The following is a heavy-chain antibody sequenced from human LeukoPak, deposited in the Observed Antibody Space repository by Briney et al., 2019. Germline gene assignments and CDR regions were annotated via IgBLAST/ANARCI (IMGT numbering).Heavy chain of an antibody. CDR2: IDPSDSYT. Sequence: GESLKISCKGSGYSFTSYWISWVRQMPGKGLEWMGRIDPSDSYTNYSPSFQGHVTISAGKSISTAYLQWSSLKASDTAMYYCARLGYSSPGIAAAGTVGPYNWFDPWGQGTLVTVSS. CDR1: GYSFTSYW. V-gene: IGHV5-10-1*01. J-gene: IGHJ5*02. D-gene: IGHD6-13*01. CDR3: ARLGYSSPGIAAAGTVGPYNWFDP.